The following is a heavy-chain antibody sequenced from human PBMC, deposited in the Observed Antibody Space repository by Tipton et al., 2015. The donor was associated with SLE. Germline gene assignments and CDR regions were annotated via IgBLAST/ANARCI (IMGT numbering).Heavy chain of an antibody. CDR3: ARFSSWFGDDAFDI. Sequence: TLSLTCVVSGVSISNGSHYWSWIRQPAGKGLEWIGRINTSGTTNYNSSLQSRVTISVDKSQNQFSLKLSSVTAADTAVYYCARFSSWFGDDAFDIWGQGTMVTVSS. V-gene: IGHV4-61*02. D-gene: IGHD3-10*01. CDR2: INTSGTT. J-gene: IGHJ3*02. CDR1: GVSISNGSHY.